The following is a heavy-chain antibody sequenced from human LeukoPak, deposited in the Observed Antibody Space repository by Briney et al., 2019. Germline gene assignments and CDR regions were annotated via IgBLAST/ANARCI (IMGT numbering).Heavy chain of an antibody. CDR2: MNPNNGNT. D-gene: IGHD2-21*02. CDR3: ANYCGGDCSPGGY. J-gene: IGHJ4*02. Sequence: ASVKVSCKASGYTFTGYYMHWVRQAPGQGLEWMGWMNPNNGNTDYAQKFQGRVTLTRNTSMTTAYMELSSLRSEDTAVYYCANYCGGDCSPGGYWGQGTLVTVSS. V-gene: IGHV1-8*02. CDR1: GYTFTGYY.